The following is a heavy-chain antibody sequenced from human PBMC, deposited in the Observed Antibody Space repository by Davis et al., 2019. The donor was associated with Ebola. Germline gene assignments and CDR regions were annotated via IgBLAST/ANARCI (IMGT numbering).Heavy chain of an antibody. V-gene: IGHV3-15*01. Sequence: PGGSLRLSCGASGFTFSNAWMSWVRQAPGKGLEWVGRIKSRTDGGTTDYAAPVKGRFTISRDDSKNMLYLQMSSLRTDDTAVYYCTRGGGSYCGVDGCHFWGQGTLVTVSS. CDR2: IKSRTDGGTT. CDR3: TRGGGSYCGVDGCHF. J-gene: IGHJ4*02. D-gene: IGHD2-21*01. CDR1: GFTFSNAW.